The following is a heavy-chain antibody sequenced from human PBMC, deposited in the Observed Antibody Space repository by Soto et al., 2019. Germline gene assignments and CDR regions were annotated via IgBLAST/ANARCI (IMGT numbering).Heavy chain of an antibody. CDR2: ISAYNGNT. CDR3: ARDKGAYCSSTSCYAYGSGSGHAFDI. CDR1: GYTFTIYG. D-gene: IGHD2-2*01. Sequence: GASVKVSCKASGYTFTIYGIIWVRQAPGQGLEWMGWISAYNGNTNYAQKLQGRVTMTTDTSTSTAYMELRSLRSDDTAVYYCARDKGAYCSSTSCYAYGSGSGHAFDIWGQGTMVTVSS. J-gene: IGHJ3*02. V-gene: IGHV1-18*01.